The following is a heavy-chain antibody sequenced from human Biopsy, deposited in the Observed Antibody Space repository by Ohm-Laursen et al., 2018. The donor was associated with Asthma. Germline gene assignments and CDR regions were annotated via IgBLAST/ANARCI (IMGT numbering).Heavy chain of an antibody. V-gene: IGHV3-7*01. CDR3: TRTVAATPYDY. CDR1: GFTFSTYW. D-gene: IGHD4-17*01. Sequence: SLRLSCTASGFTFSTYWMSWVRQAPGKDLEWVANIKPDGTERYYVDSVKGRFTISRDNANNSLYLQMKFLGAEDTAVYYCTRTVAATPYDYLGQGTLVTVSS. CDR2: IKPDGTER. J-gene: IGHJ4*02.